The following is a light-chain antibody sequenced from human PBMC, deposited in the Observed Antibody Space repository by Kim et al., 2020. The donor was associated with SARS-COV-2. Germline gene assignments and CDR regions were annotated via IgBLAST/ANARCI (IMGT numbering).Light chain of an antibody. Sequence: GQSVTISCTGNSSDIGGYDYVSWYQQHPGKAPKLMIYEVSKRPSGVPDRFSGSKSGNTASLTVSGLQAEDEADYYCSSYAGSNNYVFGPGTKVTVL. V-gene: IGLV2-8*01. CDR1: SSDIGGYDY. CDR3: SSYAGSNNYV. J-gene: IGLJ1*01. CDR2: EVS.